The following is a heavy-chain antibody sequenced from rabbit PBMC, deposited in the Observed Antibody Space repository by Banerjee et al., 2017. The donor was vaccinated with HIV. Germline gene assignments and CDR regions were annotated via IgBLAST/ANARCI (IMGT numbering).Heavy chain of an antibody. CDR3: ARDELNNDGDSFRL. CDR1: GIDFSRDYY. CDR2: IYSSSSGRA. D-gene: IGHD2-1*01. V-gene: IGHV1S45*01. J-gene: IGHJ4*01. Sequence: QQQLEESGGGLVKPGGTLTLTCKASGIDFSRDYYMCWVRQAPGKGLEWIGCIYSSSSGRAYYASWAKGRFTISKTSSTTVTLQMTSLTAADTATYFCARDELNNDGDSFRLWGQGTLVTVS.